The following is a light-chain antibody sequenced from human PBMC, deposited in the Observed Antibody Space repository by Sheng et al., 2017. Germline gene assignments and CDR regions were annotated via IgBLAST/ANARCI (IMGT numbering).Light chain of an antibody. J-gene: IGLJ3*02. CDR2: RDS. V-gene: IGLV3-1*01. CDR1: LLRDKY. CDR3: QACERSTGV. Sequence: YELTQPPSVSVSPGQTATITCSGDLLRDKYVCWYQQKPGQSPVLVIYRDSKRPSGVPERFSGSNSGDTATLTISGTQAMDEADYYCQACERSTGVFGGGTKLSVL.